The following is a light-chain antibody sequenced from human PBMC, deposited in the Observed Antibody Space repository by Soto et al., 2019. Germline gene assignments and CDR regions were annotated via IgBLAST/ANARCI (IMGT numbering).Light chain of an antibody. Sequence: QSVLTQPASVSGSPGQSSTISCTGTSSDVGGYNYVSWYQQHPGKAPKLMIYDVSNRPSWVSNRFSGSKSGNTASLTISGLQAEDEADYYCSSYTSSSTLVFGGGTKLTVL. CDR2: DVS. CDR1: SSDVGGYNY. J-gene: IGLJ2*01. CDR3: SSYTSSSTLV. V-gene: IGLV2-14*01.